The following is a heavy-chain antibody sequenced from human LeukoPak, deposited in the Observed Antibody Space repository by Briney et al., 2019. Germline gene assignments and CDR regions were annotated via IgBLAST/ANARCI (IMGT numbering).Heavy chain of an antibody. J-gene: IGHJ3*02. V-gene: IGHV4-59*01. CDR2: IYYSGST. D-gene: IGHD1-26*01. Sequence: SETLSLTCAVSGGSISSYYWSWIRQPPGKGLEWIGYIYYSGSTNYNPSLKSRVTISVDTSKNQFSLKLSSVTAADTAVYYCARAGSGSYYPYDAFDIWGQGTMVTVSS. CDR3: ARAGSGSYYPYDAFDI. CDR1: GGSISSYY.